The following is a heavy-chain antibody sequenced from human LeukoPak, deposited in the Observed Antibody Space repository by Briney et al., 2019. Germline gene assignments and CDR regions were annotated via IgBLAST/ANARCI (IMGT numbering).Heavy chain of an antibody. D-gene: IGHD3-22*01. CDR1: GITLSNYG. CDR3: AKRGVVIRVILVGFHKEAYYFDS. CDR2: IRGSGGST. J-gene: IGHJ4*02. V-gene: IGHV3-23*01. Sequence: GGSLRLSCAVSGITLSNYGMSWVRQAPGKGLEWVAGIRGSGGSTNYADSVKGRFTISRDNSKNTLYLHMSSLRAEDTAVYFCAKRGVVIRVILVGFHKEAYYFDSWAQGALVTVSS.